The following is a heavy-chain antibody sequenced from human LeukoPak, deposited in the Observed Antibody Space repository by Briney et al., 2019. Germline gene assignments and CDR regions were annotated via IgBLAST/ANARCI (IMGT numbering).Heavy chain of an antibody. Sequence: GGSLRLSCAASGFTFSSYSMNWVRQAPGKGLEWVSSISSSSSYIYYADSVKGRFTISRDNAKNSLYLQMNSLRAEDTAVYYCARDYTQLVHPSAFDYTGQGTLVSVSS. D-gene: IGHD6-13*01. CDR1: GFTFSSYS. CDR3: ARDYTQLVHPSAFDY. V-gene: IGHV3-21*01. J-gene: IGHJ4*02. CDR2: ISSSSSYI.